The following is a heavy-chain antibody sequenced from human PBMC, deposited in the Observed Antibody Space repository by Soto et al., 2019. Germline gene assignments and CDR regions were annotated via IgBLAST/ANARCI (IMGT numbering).Heavy chain of an antibody. V-gene: IGHV3-23*01. CDR1: GFTFSTYA. J-gene: IGHJ4*02. CDR2: ISGSGAYT. D-gene: IGHD2-2*01. Sequence: AGGSLRLSCAASGFTFSTYAMNWVRQPPGKGLEWASSISGSGAYTYYADSVQGRFTISRDNSKNTLNLQMNSLRAEDTAVYYCARDRHPYSTKYYFDYWGQGTLVTVSS. CDR3: ARDRHPYSTKYYFDY.